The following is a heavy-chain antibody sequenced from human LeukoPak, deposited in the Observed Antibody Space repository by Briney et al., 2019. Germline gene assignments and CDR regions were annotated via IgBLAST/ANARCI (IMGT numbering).Heavy chain of an antibody. CDR3: ARHVHSNYASGWFDP. J-gene: IGHJ5*02. V-gene: IGHV1-69*05. Sequence: SVKVSFKASGGTFSSYAISWVRQAPGQGLEWMGGIIPIFGTANYAQKSQGRVTITTDESTSTAYMELSSLRSEDTAVYYCARHVHSNYASGWFDPWGQGTLVTVSS. CDR2: IIPIFGTA. CDR1: GGTFSSYA. D-gene: IGHD4-11*01.